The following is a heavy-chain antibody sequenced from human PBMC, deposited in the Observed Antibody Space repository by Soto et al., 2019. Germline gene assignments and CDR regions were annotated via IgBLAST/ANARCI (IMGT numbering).Heavy chain of an antibody. CDR2: TNSAGSST. CDR3: AREGFGYSYNI. J-gene: IGHJ4*02. V-gene: IGHV3-74*01. Sequence: GSLRLSCAASGLTVSLTFLNWVRQAPGKGLEWVSRTNSAGSSTSDADSVKGRFTISRDKDKNTLYLQMNSLRAEDTALYYRAREGFGYSYNIWGQGT. CDR1: GLTVSLTF. D-gene: IGHD5-18*01.